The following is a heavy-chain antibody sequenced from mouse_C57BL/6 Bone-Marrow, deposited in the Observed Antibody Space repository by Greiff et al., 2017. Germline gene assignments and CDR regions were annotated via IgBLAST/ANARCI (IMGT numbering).Heavy chain of an antibody. Sequence: VQLQQSGAELVRPGASVKLSCTASGFNIKDDYMHWVKQRPEQGLEWIGWIDPGNGDTEYASKFQGKATIPEDKSSNTAYLQLSSLTSEDTAVDYCATWVGSSVGYSFDYWGQGTSVTVSS. D-gene: IGHD1-1*01. CDR1: GFNIKDDY. J-gene: IGHJ4*01. CDR2: IDPGNGDT. V-gene: IGHV14-4*01. CDR3: ATWVGSSVGYSFDY.